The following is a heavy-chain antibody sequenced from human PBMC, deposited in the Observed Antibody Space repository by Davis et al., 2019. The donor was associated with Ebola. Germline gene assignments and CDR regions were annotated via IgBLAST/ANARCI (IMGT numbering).Heavy chain of an antibody. CDR1: GFTFSSYD. CDR3: ARVLHSSGWPYGMDV. D-gene: IGHD6-19*01. Sequence: PGGSLRLSCAASGFTFSSYDMHWVRHATGKGLEWVSAIGTAGDTYYPGSVKGRFTISRENAKNSLYLQMNSLRAEDTAVYYCARVLHSSGWPYGMDVWGQGTTVTVSS. CDR2: IGTAGDT. J-gene: IGHJ6*02. V-gene: IGHV3-13*01.